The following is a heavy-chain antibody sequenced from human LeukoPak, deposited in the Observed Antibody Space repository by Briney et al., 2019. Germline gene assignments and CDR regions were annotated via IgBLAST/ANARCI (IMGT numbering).Heavy chain of an antibody. CDR1: GFTFSSYG. V-gene: IGHV3-33*01. Sequence: PGRSLRLSCAASGFTFSSYGMHWVRQAPGEGLEWVAVIWYDGSDKYYADSVKGRFTISRDNSKNTLYLQMNSLRAEDTAVYYCARDLYQLLSGWFDPWGQGTLVTVSS. CDR3: ARDLYQLLSGWFDP. J-gene: IGHJ5*02. CDR2: IWYDGSDK. D-gene: IGHD2-2*01.